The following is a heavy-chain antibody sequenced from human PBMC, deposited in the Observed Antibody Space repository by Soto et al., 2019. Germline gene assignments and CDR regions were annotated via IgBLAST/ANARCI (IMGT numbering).Heavy chain of an antibody. D-gene: IGHD6-13*01. CDR3: ARAPGIAAAGSPHY. Sequence: EVQLVESGGGLVQPGGSLRLSCAASGFTFSSYWMSWVRQAPGKGLEWVANIKQDGSEKYYVGSVKGRFTISRDNPENSLYLQMNSPRAEDTAVYYCARAPGIAAAGSPHYWGQGTLVTVSS. CDR2: IKQDGSEK. V-gene: IGHV3-7*01. CDR1: GFTFSSYW. J-gene: IGHJ4*02.